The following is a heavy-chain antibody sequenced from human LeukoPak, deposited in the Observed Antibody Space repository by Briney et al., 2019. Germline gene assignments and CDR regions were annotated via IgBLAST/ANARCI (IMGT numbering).Heavy chain of an antibody. Sequence: PGGSLRLSCAASGFTVSSNYMSWVRQAPGKGLEWVSAISGSGGSTYYADSVKGRFTISRDNSKNTLYLQMNSLRAEDTAVYYCAKDPTYDSSGSDPDAFDIWGQGTMVTVSS. J-gene: IGHJ3*02. CDR3: AKDPTYDSSGSDPDAFDI. D-gene: IGHD3-22*01. CDR1: GFTVSSNY. CDR2: ISGSGGST. V-gene: IGHV3-23*01.